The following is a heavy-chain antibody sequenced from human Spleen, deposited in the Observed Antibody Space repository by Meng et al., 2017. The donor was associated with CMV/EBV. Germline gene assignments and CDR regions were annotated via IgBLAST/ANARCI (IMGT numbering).Heavy chain of an antibody. J-gene: IGHJ5*02. V-gene: IGHV1-18*01. CDR1: GYTFTDYG. D-gene: IGHD4/OR15-4a*01. Sequence: GESLKISCKASGYTFTDYGFSWLRQAPGRGLEWMAWISAYNGGTLYAQNLQGRVTLTTDTSTSTAYMELRSLRSDDTAVYYCARDDYGANSNWFDPWGQGTLVTVSS. CDR2: ISAYNGGT. CDR3: ARDDYGANSNWFDP.